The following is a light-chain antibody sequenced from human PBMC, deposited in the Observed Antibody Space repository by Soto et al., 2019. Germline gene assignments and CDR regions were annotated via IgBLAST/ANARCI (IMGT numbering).Light chain of an antibody. J-gene: IGLJ1*01. CDR2: EGT. Sequence: QSVLTQRASVSGSPGQSIAISCTGTSSDVGNYNLVSWYQQHSGKAPKLMIYEGTKRPSGVSDRFSGSKSGNTASLTISGLQAEDEADYYCCSYASTGTYVFGTGTKVTVL. V-gene: IGLV2-23*01. CDR1: SSDVGNYNL. CDR3: CSYASTGTYV.